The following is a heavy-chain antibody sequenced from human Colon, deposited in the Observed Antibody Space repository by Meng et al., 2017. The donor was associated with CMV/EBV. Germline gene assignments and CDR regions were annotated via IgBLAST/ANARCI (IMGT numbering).Heavy chain of an antibody. CDR1: GITLSNYK. CDR2: ISYDGTKT. V-gene: IGHV3-30*03. D-gene: IGHD2-8*01. J-gene: IGHJ4*02. Sequence: GESLKISCEASGITLSNYKMHWVRQAPGKGLEWVSVISYDGTKTYHGDSVKGRFTISRDNSKNSLYLQMDNLRPEDTGVYYCGRAGYVGVIKYAFDLWGQGALVTVSS. CDR3: GRAGYVGVIKYAFDL.